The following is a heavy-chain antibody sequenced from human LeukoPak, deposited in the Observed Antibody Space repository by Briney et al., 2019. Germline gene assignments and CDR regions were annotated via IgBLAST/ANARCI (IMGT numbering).Heavy chain of an antibody. CDR2: INTSGST. D-gene: IGHD7-27*01. V-gene: IGHV4-4*09. CDR3: ARRGNWGFFDY. Sequence: SEALSLTCTVSGGSISSNYWSWIRQPPGKGLEWIGYINTSGSTNYNPSLKSRVSISLDTSRNQFSLKLTSVTAADTAVYYCARRGNWGFFDYWGQGILVSVSS. J-gene: IGHJ4*02. CDR1: GGSISSNY.